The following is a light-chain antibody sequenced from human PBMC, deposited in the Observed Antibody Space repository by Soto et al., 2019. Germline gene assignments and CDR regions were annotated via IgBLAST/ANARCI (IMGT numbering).Light chain of an antibody. Sequence: EIVLTQSPATLSLSPGERATLSCRASQSVSSYLAWYQQKPGQAPRLLIYDASNRATGIPDRFTGSGSGTDLTLTISSLEPEDFAVYYCEQYGSSPPSITFGQGTRLEI. CDR1: QSVSSY. J-gene: IGKJ5*01. CDR2: DAS. CDR3: EQYGSSPPSIT. V-gene: IGKV3-11*01.